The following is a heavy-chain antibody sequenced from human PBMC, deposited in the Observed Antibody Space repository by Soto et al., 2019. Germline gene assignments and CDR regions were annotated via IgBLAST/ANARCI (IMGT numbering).Heavy chain of an antibody. J-gene: IGHJ6*02. Sequence: PSQTLSLTCAISGDSVSSNSAAWNWIRQSPSRGLEWLGRTYYRSKWYNDYAVSVKSRITINPDTSKNQFSLQLNSVTPEDTAVYYCVKTGPTVSSYYYGMDVWGQGNTVTVSS. CDR2: TYYRSKWYN. CDR3: VKTGPTVSSYYYGMDV. D-gene: IGHD4-17*01. CDR1: GDSVSSNSAA. V-gene: IGHV6-1*01.